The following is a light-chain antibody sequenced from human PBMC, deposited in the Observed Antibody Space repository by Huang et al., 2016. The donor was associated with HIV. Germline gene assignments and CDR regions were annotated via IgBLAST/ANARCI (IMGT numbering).Light chain of an antibody. CDR3: QQYFFSPMP. CDR1: HSLLNSPNNMNY. Sequence: IVMTLSPDFLAVSLGERATISCKSSHSLLNSPNNMNYLAWCQHKPGQPPKLLIYWTSLRKSGVPDRFIGSESGTVFTLTIGSLQAEDVAVYFCQQYFFSPMPFGPGSKVGI. CDR2: WTS. V-gene: IGKV4-1*01. J-gene: IGKJ3*01.